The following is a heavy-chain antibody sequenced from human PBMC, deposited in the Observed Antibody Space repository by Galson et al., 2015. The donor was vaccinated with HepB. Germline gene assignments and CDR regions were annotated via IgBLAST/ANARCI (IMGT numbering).Heavy chain of an antibody. Sequence: QSGAEVKKPGESLKISCNGSGYSFTSYWIGWVRQMPGKGLEWMGIIYPGDSHTRYSPSFEGQVTISADKSISTAYLQWSSLKASDTAMYYCARHVTRAGSSWDYHGMDVWGQGTTVTVSS. V-gene: IGHV5-51*01. J-gene: IGHJ6*02. CDR1: GYSFTSYW. CDR2: IYPGDSHT. CDR3: ARHVTRAGSSWDYHGMDV. D-gene: IGHD2-15*01.